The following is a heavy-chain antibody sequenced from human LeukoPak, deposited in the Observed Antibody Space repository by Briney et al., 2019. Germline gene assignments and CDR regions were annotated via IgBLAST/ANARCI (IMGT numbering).Heavy chain of an antibody. CDR1: GFTFSSYA. J-gene: IGHJ4*02. Sequence: PGGSLRLSCATSGFTFSSYAMSWVRQAPGKGLEWVSAISGSGGSTYYADSVKGRFTISRDNSKNTLYLQMNSLRAEDTAVYYCARDTIKRDGYMRYWGREPWSPSPQ. CDR2: ISGSGGST. CDR3: ARDTIKRDGYMRY. V-gene: IGHV3-23*01. D-gene: IGHD5-24*01.